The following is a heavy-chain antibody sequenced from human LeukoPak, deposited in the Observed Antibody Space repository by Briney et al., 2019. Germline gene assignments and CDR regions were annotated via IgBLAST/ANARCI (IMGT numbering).Heavy chain of an antibody. Sequence: GGSLRLSRAASGFTFSSYAVSWVRQAPGKGLEWVSVISGSGGSTYYADSVKGRFTISRDNSKNTLYLQMNSLRAEDTAVYYCAKGLLNVAAAGIDYWGQGTLVTVSS. CDR1: GFTFSSYA. J-gene: IGHJ4*02. CDR3: AKGLLNVAAAGIDY. D-gene: IGHD6-13*01. CDR2: ISGSGGST. V-gene: IGHV3-23*01.